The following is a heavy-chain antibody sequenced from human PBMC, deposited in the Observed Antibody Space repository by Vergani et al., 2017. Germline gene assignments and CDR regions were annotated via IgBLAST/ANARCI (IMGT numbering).Heavy chain of an antibody. D-gene: IGHD1-1*01. J-gene: IGHJ6*02. V-gene: IGHV1-69-2*01. CDR2: VDPEDGET. Sequence: EVQLVQSGAEVKKPRATMKISCKVSGYTFTDHYMHWVKPAPGKGLEWMGLVDPEDGETLYAEKIKGRVTIAADTSTDTAHLEMSSLRSEDTAVYYCATPQTGTTGGMEVWGQGTTVIVSS. CDR3: ATPQTGTTGGMEV. CDR1: GYTFTDHY.